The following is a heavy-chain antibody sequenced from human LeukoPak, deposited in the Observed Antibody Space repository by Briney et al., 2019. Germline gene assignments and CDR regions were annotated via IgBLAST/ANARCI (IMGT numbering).Heavy chain of an antibody. Sequence: GASVKVSCKASGGNFSSYDMNWVRQATGHGLEWMGWMNPNSDNTGYAQKFQGRVTITRNTSISKAYLLLSSLRSEDTAVVYWSRRSGITGNRGVRGWFDPWGQGTLVTVSS. J-gene: IGHJ5*02. CDR2: MNPNSDNT. D-gene: IGHD1-20*01. CDR3: SRRSGITGNRGVRGWFDP. V-gene: IGHV1-8*03. CDR1: GGNFSSYD.